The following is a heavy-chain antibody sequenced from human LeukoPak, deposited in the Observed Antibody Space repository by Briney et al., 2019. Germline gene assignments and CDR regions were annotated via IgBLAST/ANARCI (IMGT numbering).Heavy chain of an antibody. CDR1: GYTFTSNA. D-gene: IGHD6-13*01. CDR3: ARGAAEGLDR. J-gene: IGHJ5*02. CDR2: INTGNGNT. V-gene: IGHV1-3*04. Sequence: ASVKVACKASGYTFTSNAMHWVRQAPGQRPEWMGWINTGNGNTKYSQKFQGRVTISRDTSANTAYMEVSSLRSEDTAVYYCARGAAEGLDRWGQGTLVTVSS.